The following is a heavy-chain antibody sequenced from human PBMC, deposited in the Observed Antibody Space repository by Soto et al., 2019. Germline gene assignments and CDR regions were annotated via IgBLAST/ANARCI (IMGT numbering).Heavy chain of an antibody. V-gene: IGHV3-53*01. CDR1: GFTVSGNY. CDR3: ARAGGQQLSRFDY. D-gene: IGHD6-13*01. Sequence: GSLRLSCAASGFTVSGNYMSWVRQAPGKGLEWVSIIYPSGSTYYANSVKGRFTVSRDDSKNTLLLQMNSLRAEDTAVYYCARAGGQQLSRFDYWGQGTLVTVSS. J-gene: IGHJ4*02. CDR2: IYPSGST.